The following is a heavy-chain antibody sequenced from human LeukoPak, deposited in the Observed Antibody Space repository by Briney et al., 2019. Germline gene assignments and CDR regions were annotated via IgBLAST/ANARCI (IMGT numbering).Heavy chain of an antibody. D-gene: IGHD4-11*01. CDR2: INPNSGGT. V-gene: IGHV1-2*04. CDR3: ARDSPTVTTPYFDY. CDR1: GYTFTGYY. J-gene: IGHJ4*02. Sequence: ASVKVSCKASGYTFTGYYIHWVRQAPGQGLEWMGWINPNSGGTNYAQNFQGWVTMTRDTSISTAYMELSRLRSDDTAVYYCARDSPTVTTPYFDYWGQGTLVTVPS.